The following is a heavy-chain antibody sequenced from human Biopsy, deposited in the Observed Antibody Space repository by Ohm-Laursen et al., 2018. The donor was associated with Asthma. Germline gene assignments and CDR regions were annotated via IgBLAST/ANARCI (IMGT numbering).Heavy chain of an antibody. D-gene: IGHD3-22*01. J-gene: IGHJ4*02. Sequence: SETLSLTCTVSGASIKTDDHYRSWLRQPPGKGLEWIGYIHHSGTSYFNPSLKSRVSFSRDTSKNQFSLRLSSVTAADTAMYYCARIPRRSGSYFVDYWGQGTLVTVSS. CDR2: IHHSGTS. CDR1: GASIKTDDHY. CDR3: ARIPRRSGSYFVDY. V-gene: IGHV4-30-4*01.